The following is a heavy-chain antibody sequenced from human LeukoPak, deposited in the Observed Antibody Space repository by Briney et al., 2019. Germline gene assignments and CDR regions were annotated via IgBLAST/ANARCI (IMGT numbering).Heavy chain of an antibody. CDR2: IRYDGSNK. CDR1: GFTFTTYA. Sequence: GGSLRLSCAASGFTFTTYAMNWVRQAPGRGLEWVAFIRYDGSNKNYANSVRGRFTISRDNSKNTLYLQMNSLRGEDTAVYYCAKSGEECYANWFDPWGQGTLVTVSS. V-gene: IGHV3-30*02. J-gene: IGHJ5*02. CDR3: AKSGEECYANWFDP. D-gene: IGHD2/OR15-2a*01.